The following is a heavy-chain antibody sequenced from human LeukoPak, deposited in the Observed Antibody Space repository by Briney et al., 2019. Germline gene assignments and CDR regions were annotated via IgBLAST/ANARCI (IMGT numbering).Heavy chain of an antibody. CDR1: GFTFSSYA. Sequence: GGSLTLSCGASGFTFSSYAVHWVRRAPGKGLEWVAVISYDGSNKYYADSVKGRFTISRDNTENTLYLQMNSLRAEDTAVYYCARAQPAALGAFDIWGQGTMVTVSS. CDR3: ARAQPAALGAFDI. CDR2: ISYDGSNK. V-gene: IGHV3-30-3*01. J-gene: IGHJ3*02. D-gene: IGHD2-2*01.